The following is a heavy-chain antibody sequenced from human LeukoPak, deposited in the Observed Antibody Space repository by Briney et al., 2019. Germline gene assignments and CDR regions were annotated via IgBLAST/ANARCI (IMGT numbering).Heavy chain of an antibody. Sequence: GGSLRLSCAASGFTFSSYSMNWVRQAPGKGLEWVSYISSSSSTIYYADSVKGRFTTSRDNAKNSLYLQMNSLRAEDTAVYYCARVNRAAAGPVSFDYWGQGTLVTVSS. CDR2: ISSSSSTI. CDR3: ARVNRAAAGPVSFDY. CDR1: GFTFSSYS. D-gene: IGHD6-13*01. V-gene: IGHV3-48*04. J-gene: IGHJ4*02.